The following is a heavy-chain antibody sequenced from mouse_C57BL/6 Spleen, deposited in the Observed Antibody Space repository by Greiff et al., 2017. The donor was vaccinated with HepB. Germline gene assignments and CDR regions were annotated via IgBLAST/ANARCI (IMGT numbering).Heavy chain of an antibody. J-gene: IGHJ1*03. D-gene: IGHD1-1*01. CDR3: AKEGGDYGSSPWYFDV. CDR1: GYTFTDYY. Sequence: VQLQESGPELVKPGASVKISCKASGYTFTDYYINWVKQRPGQGLEWIGWIFPGSGSTYYNEKFKGKATLTVDKSSSTAYMLLSSLTSEDSAVYFCAKEGGDYGSSPWYFDVWGTGTTVTVSS. V-gene: IGHV1-75*01. CDR2: IFPGSGST.